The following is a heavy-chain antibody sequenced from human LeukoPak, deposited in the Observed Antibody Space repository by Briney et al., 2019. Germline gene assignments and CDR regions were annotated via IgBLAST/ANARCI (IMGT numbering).Heavy chain of an antibody. CDR2: IYYSGST. J-gene: IGHJ4*02. V-gene: IGHV4-61*01. CDR3: ARGDSYYGSGSHDY. Sequence: ASETLSLTCTVSGGSVSSGSYYWSWIRQPPGKGLEWIGYIYYSGSTNYNPSLKSRITISVDTSKNQFSLKLSSVTAADTAVYYCARGDSYYGSGSHDYWGQGTLVTVSS. D-gene: IGHD3-10*01. CDR1: GGSVSSGSYY.